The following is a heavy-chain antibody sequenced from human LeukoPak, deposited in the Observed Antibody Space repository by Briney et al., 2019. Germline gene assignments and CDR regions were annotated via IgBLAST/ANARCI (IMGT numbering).Heavy chain of an antibody. Sequence: GESLKISCKASGYSFTNYWIGWVRQMPGKGLEWMGIIYPSDSDTRYSPSFQGQVTISADKSVSTAYLQWSSLKASDTAMYYCARQKYVDAAVGDSSRSMDVWGQGSTVTVSS. CDR3: ARQKYVDAAVGDSSRSMDV. V-gene: IGHV5-51*01. CDR1: GYSFTNYW. CDR2: IYPSDSDT. D-gene: IGHD5-18*01. J-gene: IGHJ6*02.